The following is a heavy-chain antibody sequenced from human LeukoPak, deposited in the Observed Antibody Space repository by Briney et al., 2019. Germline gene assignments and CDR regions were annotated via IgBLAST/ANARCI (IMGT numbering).Heavy chain of an antibody. V-gene: IGHV4-4*07. Sequence: SETLSLTCTVSGGSISSYYWSWIRQPAGKGLEWIGRIYTSGSTNYNPSLKSRVTMSVDTSKNQFSQKLSSVTAADTAVYYCARDSHTALQAYYYYYMDVWGKGTTVTVSS. J-gene: IGHJ6*03. CDR3: ARDSHTALQAYYYYYMDV. CDR2: IYTSGST. CDR1: GGSISSYY.